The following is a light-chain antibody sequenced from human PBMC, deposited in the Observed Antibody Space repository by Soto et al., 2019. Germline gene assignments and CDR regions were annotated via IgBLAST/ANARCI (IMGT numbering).Light chain of an antibody. V-gene: IGLV1-40*01. CDR2: GNN. CDR3: QSYDTSLSGSGV. CDR1: SSNIGAGYD. Sequence: QSVLTQPPSVSGAPGQRVTISCTGSSSNIGAGYDVHWYQQLPGTAPKLLIYGNNNRPSGVPARFPGSKSGTSASLAITGLQAEDEADYYCQSYDTSLSGSGVFGGGTQLTVL. J-gene: IGLJ3*02.